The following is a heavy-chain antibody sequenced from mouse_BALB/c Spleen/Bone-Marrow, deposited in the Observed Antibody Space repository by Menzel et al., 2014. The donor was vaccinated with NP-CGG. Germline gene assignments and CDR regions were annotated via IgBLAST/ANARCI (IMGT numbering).Heavy chain of an antibody. V-gene: IGHV1-80*01. CDR2: IYPGDGDT. J-gene: IGHJ4*01. Sequence: VQLQESGAELVRPGSSVKISCKVSGYAFVNYWMNWVMQRPGQGLEWIGQIYPGDGDTNYNGKFKGKVTLTADKSSSTAYMQLSSLTSGDSAVYFCARDSLLRLYYAMDYWGQGTSVTVPS. D-gene: IGHD1-2*01. CDR3: ARDSLLRLYYAMDY. CDR1: GYAFVNYW.